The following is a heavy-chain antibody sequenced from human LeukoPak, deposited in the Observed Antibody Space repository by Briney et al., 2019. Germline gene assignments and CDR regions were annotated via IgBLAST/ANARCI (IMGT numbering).Heavy chain of an antibody. D-gene: IGHD2-8*01. Sequence: PSETLSLTCTVSGGSISSYYWSWIRQPPGKGLEWLGYIYYSGSTNYNPSPKSRVTISVDTSKNQFSLKLSSVTAADTAVYYCARDRSGYCTNGVCHNSPYWYFDLWGRGTLVTVSS. J-gene: IGHJ2*01. CDR1: GGSISSYY. CDR3: ARDRSGYCTNGVCHNSPYWYFDL. V-gene: IGHV4-59*01. CDR2: IYYSGST.